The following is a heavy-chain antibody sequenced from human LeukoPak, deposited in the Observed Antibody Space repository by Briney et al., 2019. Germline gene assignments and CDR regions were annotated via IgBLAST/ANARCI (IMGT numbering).Heavy chain of an antibody. CDR2: ISSSSSYI. CDR1: GFTFSSYS. V-gene: IGHV3-21*01. J-gene: IGHJ4*02. D-gene: IGHD1-26*01. CDR3: ARDHRGSYRPSFDY. Sequence: PGGSLRLSCAASGFTFSSYSMNGVRQAPGKGLECVSSISSSSSYIYYADSVKGRFTICIDNAKNSLYLQMNSLRAEDKAVYYCARDHRGSYRPSFDYWGQGSLGSVSS.